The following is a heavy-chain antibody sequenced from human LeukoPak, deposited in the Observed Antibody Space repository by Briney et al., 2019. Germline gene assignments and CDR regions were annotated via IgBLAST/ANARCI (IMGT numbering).Heavy chain of an antibody. Sequence: GASVKVSCKASGYTFTSYGISWVRQAPGQGLEWMGWINPNSGGTNYAQKFQGRVTMTRDTSISTAYMELSRLRSDDTAVYYCAAENVEMATIDYWGQGTLVTVSS. V-gene: IGHV1-2*02. D-gene: IGHD5-24*01. J-gene: IGHJ4*02. CDR3: AAENVEMATIDY. CDR2: INPNSGGT. CDR1: GYTFTSYG.